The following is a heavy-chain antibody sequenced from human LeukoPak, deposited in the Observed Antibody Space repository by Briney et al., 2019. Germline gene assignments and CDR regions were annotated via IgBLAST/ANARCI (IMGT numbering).Heavy chain of an antibody. D-gene: IGHD1-26*01. CDR3: AKGGSYFAY. V-gene: IGHV3-23*01. CDR2: ISGSGGST. Sequence: GGSLRLSCVVSGFTFSTYGMHWVRQAPGKGLEWVSAISGSGGSTYYADSVKGRFTISRDNSKNTLYLQMNSLRAEDTAVYYCAKGGSYFAYWGQGTLVTVSS. J-gene: IGHJ4*02. CDR1: GFTFSTYG.